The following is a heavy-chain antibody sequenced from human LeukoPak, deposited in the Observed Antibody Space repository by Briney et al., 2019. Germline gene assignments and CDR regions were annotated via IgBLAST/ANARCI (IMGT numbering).Heavy chain of an antibody. CDR2: ISGSGSPI. CDR1: GFTFSSYS. Sequence: GGSLRLSCAASGFTFSSYSMNCLRQAPGKGLEWVSYISGSGSPISYADSVKGRFTISRDNAKNSLYLQMNSLRDEDTAVYYCARDTAYAFDIWGLGTLVIVPS. J-gene: IGHJ3*02. CDR3: ARDTAYAFDI. V-gene: IGHV3-48*02.